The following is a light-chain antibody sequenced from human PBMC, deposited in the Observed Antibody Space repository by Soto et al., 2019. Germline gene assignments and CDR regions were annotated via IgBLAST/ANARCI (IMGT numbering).Light chain of an antibody. CDR1: QGISSA. Sequence: AIQLTQSPSSLSASVGDRVTITCRASQGISSALAWYQQKPGSAPNLLIYDASTLGGGVPSRFSGSGSGTEFTLTISNLQPDDFASYYCQQYNSCPLTFGGGTRVEIK. CDR3: QQYNSCPLT. CDR2: DAS. J-gene: IGKJ4*01. V-gene: IGKV1-13*02.